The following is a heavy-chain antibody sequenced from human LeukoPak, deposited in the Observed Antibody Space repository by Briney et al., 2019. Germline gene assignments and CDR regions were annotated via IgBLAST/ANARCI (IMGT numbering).Heavy chain of an antibody. Sequence: PGRSLRLSCVASGFTFSSYGMHWVRQAPGKGLEWVAFISYDGSNENIAHSVKGRFIISRDNSKNTLYLQMNSLRAEDTAVYYCAKGPAPRLGEFSYHALVDYWGQGTLVTVSS. CDR3: AKGPAPRLGEFSYHALVDY. D-gene: IGHD3-16*02. J-gene: IGHJ4*02. V-gene: IGHV3-30*18. CDR2: ISYDGSNE. CDR1: GFTFSSYG.